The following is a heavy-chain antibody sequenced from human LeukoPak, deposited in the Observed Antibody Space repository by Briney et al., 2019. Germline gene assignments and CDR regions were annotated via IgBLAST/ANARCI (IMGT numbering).Heavy chain of an antibody. Sequence: ASVKVSCKASGYTFTGYYMHWVRQAPGQGLEWMGWINPNSGGTNYAQKFQGRVTMTRDTSISTAYMELSRLRSDDTAVYYCARMLPYDILTGEPWGRGTLVPVSS. J-gene: IGHJ5*02. D-gene: IGHD3-9*01. CDR2: INPNSGGT. CDR1: GYTFTGYY. V-gene: IGHV1-2*02. CDR3: ARMLPYDILTGEP.